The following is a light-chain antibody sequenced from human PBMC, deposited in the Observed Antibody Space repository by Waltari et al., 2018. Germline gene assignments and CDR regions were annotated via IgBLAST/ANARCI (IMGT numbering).Light chain of an antibody. CDR2: GVN. CDR3: ASCTDTIPPVV. J-gene: IGLJ2*01. Sequence: QSALTQPASVSGSPGQSITISCTGTSRDIGLYNCVSWYQLHPGEAPTLILYGVNSRPSGVSNRFAGSKSGNTASLTSSGLQGDDEADYFCASCTDTIPPVVFGGGTKLTVL. V-gene: IGLV2-14*01. CDR1: SRDIGLYNC.